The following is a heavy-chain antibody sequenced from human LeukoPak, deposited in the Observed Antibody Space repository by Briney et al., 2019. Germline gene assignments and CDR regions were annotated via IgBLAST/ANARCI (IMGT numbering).Heavy chain of an antibody. CDR3: ARGYYYDSSGPADAFGY. CDR1: GYTFTSYD. J-gene: IGHJ4*02. Sequence: GASVKVSCKASGYTFTSYDINWVRQAPGQGLEWMGWISAYNGNTNYAQKLQGRVTMTTDTSTSTAYMELRSLRSDDTAVYYCARGYYYDSSGPADAFGYWGQGTLVTVSS. V-gene: IGHV1-18*01. D-gene: IGHD3-22*01. CDR2: ISAYNGNT.